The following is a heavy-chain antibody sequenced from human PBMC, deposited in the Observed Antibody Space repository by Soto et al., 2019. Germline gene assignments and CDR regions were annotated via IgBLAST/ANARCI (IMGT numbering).Heavy chain of an antibody. J-gene: IGHJ4*02. V-gene: IGHV1-3*01. Sequence: QVQLVQSGAEVKKPGASVKVSCKASGYTFTSYAMHWVRQAPGQRLEWMGWINAGNGNTKYSQKFQGRVTITRDTSASTADMELRSLRSEDTAVYYCARVSGWYYFDYWGQGTLVTVSS. D-gene: IGHD6-19*01. CDR2: INAGNGNT. CDR1: GYTFTSYA. CDR3: ARVSGWYYFDY.